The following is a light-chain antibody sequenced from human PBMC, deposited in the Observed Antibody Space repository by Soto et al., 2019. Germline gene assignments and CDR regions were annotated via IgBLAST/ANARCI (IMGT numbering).Light chain of an antibody. J-gene: IGLJ2*01. CDR1: NGHNTNA. CDR3: HTWDTVMV. Sequence: QPVLTQSPSASASLGASVKLTCTLSNGHNTNAIAWHQQRPEKGPRFLMILNSDGSHSRGGGIPDRLSGFSAGAERYLTIAGLQSEEEAEYYRHTWDTVMVFGGGTKVTVL. V-gene: IGLV4-69*01. CDR2: LNSDGSH.